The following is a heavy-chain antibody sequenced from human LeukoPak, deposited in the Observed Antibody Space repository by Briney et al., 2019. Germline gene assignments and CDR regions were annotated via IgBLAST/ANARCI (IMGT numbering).Heavy chain of an antibody. J-gene: IGHJ5*01. CDR2: IYHTGNS. CDR3: ARDRGMDDFDSSVGRFDS. Sequence: SETLSLTCTVSDYSISDGYYWGWIRQPPGKGLEWIASIYHTGNSEYNPSLRSRITFSVDTSKNQFTLKLTSVTAADTAVYFCARDRGMDDFDSSVGRFDSWGQGTLVTVSS. D-gene: IGHD3-22*01. V-gene: IGHV4-38-2*02. CDR1: DYSISDGYY.